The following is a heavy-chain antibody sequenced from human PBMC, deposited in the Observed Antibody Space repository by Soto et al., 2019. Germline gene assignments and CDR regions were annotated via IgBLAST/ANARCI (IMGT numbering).Heavy chain of an antibody. CDR2: IYSGGST. CDR1: GFTVSSNY. CDR3: ASPGYSSGWRAFDI. D-gene: IGHD6-19*01. V-gene: IGHV3-53*04. J-gene: IGHJ3*02. Sequence: GGALRLSCAAPGFTVSSNYMSWVRQAPGKGLEWVSVIYSGGSTYYADSVKGRFTISRHNSKNTLYLQMNSLRAEDTAVYYCASPGYSSGWRAFDIWGQGTMVTVSS.